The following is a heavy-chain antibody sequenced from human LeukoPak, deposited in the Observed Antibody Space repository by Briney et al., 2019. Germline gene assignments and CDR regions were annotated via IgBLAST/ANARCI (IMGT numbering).Heavy chain of an antibody. Sequence: SVKVSCKASGGTFSSYAISWVRQAPGQGLEWMGGIIPIFGTANYAQKFQGRVTVTADESTSTAYMELSSLRSEDTAVYYCAAQGYCSSTSCYTVMDYWGQGTLVTVSS. D-gene: IGHD2-2*02. CDR2: IIPIFGTA. CDR3: AAQGYCSSTSCYTVMDY. CDR1: GGTFSSYA. J-gene: IGHJ4*02. V-gene: IGHV1-69*13.